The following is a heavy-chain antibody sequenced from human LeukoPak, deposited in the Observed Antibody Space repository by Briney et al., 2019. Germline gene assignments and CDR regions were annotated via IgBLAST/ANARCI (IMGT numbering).Heavy chain of an antibody. CDR2: IYSGGST. Sequence: GGSLRLSCAASGFTVSSNYMSWVRQAPGKGLEWVSVIYSGGSTYYADSVKGRFTISRDNSKNTLYLQMNSLRAEDTAVYYCAREGSSSWYYFDYWGQGTLVTVSS. D-gene: IGHD6-13*01. J-gene: IGHJ4*02. CDR3: AREGSSSWYYFDY. CDR1: GFTVSSNY. V-gene: IGHV3-66*01.